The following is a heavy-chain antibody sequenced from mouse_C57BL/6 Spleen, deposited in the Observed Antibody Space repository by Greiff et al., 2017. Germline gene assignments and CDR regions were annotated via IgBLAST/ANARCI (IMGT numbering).Heavy chain of an antibody. D-gene: IGHD2-3*01. CDR1: GYTFTSYG. CDR2: IYPRSGNT. CDR3: AREQGGYYGFDY. V-gene: IGHV1-81*01. J-gene: IGHJ2*01. Sequence: VQLQQSGAELARPGASVKLSCKASGYTFTSYGISWVKQRTGQGLEWIGEIYPRSGNTYYNEKFKGKATLTADKSSSTAYMELRSLTSEDSAVYVWAREQGGYYGFDYGGQGNTLTGSS.